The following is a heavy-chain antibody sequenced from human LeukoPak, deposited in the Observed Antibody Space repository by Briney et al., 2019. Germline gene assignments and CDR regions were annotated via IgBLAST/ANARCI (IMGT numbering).Heavy chain of an antibody. CDR3: AKGSGVGAIRSGFDY. D-gene: IGHD1-26*01. Sequence: AGGSLRLSCAASGFTFSSYAMSWVRQAPGKGLEWVSAISGSGGSTYYADSVKGRFTISRDNSKNTLYLQMNSLRAEDTAVYYCAKGSGVGAIRSGFDYWGQGTLVTVSS. CDR2: ISGSGGST. V-gene: IGHV3-23*01. J-gene: IGHJ4*02. CDR1: GFTFSSYA.